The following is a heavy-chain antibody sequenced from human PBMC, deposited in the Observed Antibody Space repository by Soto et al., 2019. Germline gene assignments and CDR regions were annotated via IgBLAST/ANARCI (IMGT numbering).Heavy chain of an antibody. CDR2: INSDGSST. J-gene: IGHJ4*02. V-gene: IGHV3-74*01. Sequence: PGGSLRLSCAASGFTFSSYWMHWVRQAPGKGLVWVSRINSDGSSTSYADSVKGRFTISRDNAKNTLYLQMNRLRAEDTAVYYCARSRSSGIVGAGGYYFDYWGQGTLVTVSS. D-gene: IGHD1-26*01. CDR1: GFTFSSYW. CDR3: ARSRSSGIVGAGGYYFDY.